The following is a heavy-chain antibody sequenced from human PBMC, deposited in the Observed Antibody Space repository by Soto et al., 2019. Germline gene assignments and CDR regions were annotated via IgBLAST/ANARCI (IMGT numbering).Heavy chain of an antibody. J-gene: IGHJ4*02. CDR3: AKKWAFGGVIVIPQPWFDY. D-gene: IGHD3-16*02. V-gene: IGHV3-23*01. Sequence: EVQLLESGGGLVQPGGSLRLSCAASGFTFSSYAMSWVRQAPGKGLELVSAISGSGGSTYYADSVKGRFTISRDNSKNTLYLQMNRLRAEDTAVYYCAKKWAFGGVIVIPQPWFDYWGQGTLVTVSS. CDR1: GFTFSSYA. CDR2: ISGSGGST.